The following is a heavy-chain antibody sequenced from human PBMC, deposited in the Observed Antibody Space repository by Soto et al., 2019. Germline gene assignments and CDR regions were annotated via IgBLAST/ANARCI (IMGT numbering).Heavy chain of an antibody. V-gene: IGHV1-46*01. CDR3: ARVTKYPLEVDY. J-gene: IGHJ4*02. D-gene: IGHD1-1*01. CDR1: GYTFTSYY. CDR2: INPSGGST. Sequence: GDSVKVSCKASGYTFTSYYMPWVRQAPGQGLEWMGIINPSGGSTSYAQKFQGRVTMTRDTSTSTVYMELSSLRSEDTAVYYCARVTKYPLEVDYWGQGTLVTVSS.